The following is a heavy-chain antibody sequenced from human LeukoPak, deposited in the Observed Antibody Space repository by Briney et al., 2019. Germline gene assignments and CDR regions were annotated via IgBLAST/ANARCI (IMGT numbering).Heavy chain of an antibody. D-gene: IGHD2/OR15-2a*01. CDR1: GDSISSGDHY. J-gene: IGHJ4*02. Sequence: SQTLFLTCTVSGDSISSGDHYWSWIRQPPGKGLEWIGYIHYSGSTYYNPSVKSRVIISVAMSKNQFSLSLDSLTAADSAVYYCARAAADTNSWYYFDYWGQGTLVTVSS. V-gene: IGHV4-30-4*01. CDR3: ARAAADTNSWYYFDY. CDR2: IHYSGST.